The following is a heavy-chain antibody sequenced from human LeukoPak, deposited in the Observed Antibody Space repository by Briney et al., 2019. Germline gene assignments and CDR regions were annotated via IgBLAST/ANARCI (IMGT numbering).Heavy chain of an antibody. CDR3: ARGTIAVPGTGY. CDR2: INEDGSEK. CDR1: GFTFSSYW. Sequence: PGGSLRLSCAASGFTFSSYWMSWVRQAPGKGLEWVANINEDGSEKHYVDSVKGRFTISRDNDKNSLYPQMNSLRAEDTAVYYCARGTIAVPGTGYWGQGTLVTVSS. D-gene: IGHD6-19*01. J-gene: IGHJ4*02. V-gene: IGHV3-7*04.